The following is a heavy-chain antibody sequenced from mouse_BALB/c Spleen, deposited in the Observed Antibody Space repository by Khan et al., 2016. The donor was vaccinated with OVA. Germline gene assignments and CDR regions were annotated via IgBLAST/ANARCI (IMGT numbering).Heavy chain of an antibody. CDR3: ANGIDAWFAY. J-gene: IGHJ3*01. D-gene: IGHD1-1*01. CDR1: GFTFSSFA. Sequence: EVQLQESGGGLVKPGGSLKLSCEVSGFTFSSFAMSWVRQTPEKRLEWVATISSAGTYTYYPDSVKGRFTISRDNAKNTLYLQMNSLRSEDTAMYYCANGIDAWFAYWGQGTLVTVSA. CDR2: ISSAGTYT. V-gene: IGHV5-9-3*01.